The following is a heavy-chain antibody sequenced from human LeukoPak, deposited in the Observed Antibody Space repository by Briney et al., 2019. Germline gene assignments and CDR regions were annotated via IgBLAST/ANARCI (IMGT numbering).Heavy chain of an antibody. D-gene: IGHD2-2*01. V-gene: IGHV1-46*01. Sequence: ASVKVSCKASGYTFTSYYMHWVRQAPGQGLEWMGIINPSGGSTRYAQKFQGRVTMTRDTSTSTVYMELSSLRSEDTAVYYCASGLGYCTSTSCWNNYFDYWGQGTLVTVSS. CDR3: ASGLGYCTSTSCWNNYFDY. CDR2: INPSGGST. J-gene: IGHJ4*02. CDR1: GYTFTSYY.